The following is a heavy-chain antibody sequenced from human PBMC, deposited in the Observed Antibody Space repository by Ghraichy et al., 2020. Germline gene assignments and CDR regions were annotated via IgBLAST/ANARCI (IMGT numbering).Heavy chain of an antibody. D-gene: IGHD1-14*01. J-gene: IGHJ4*02. CDR2: IIPIFGTA. CDR3: ARGYPGISNYFDY. CDR1: GGTFSSYA. Sequence: SVKVSCKASGGTFSSYAISWVRQAPGQGLEWMGGIIPIFGTANYAQKFQGRVTITADESTSTAYMELSSLRSEDTAVYYCARGYPGISNYFDYWGQGTLVTVSS. V-gene: IGHV1-69*13.